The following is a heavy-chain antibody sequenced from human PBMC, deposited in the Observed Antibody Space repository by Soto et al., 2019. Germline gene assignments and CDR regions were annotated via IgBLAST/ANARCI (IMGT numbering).Heavy chain of an antibody. J-gene: IGHJ5*02. CDR2: INHSGST. D-gene: IGHD6-6*01. CDR1: GGSFSGYY. Sequence: SETLSLTCAVYGGSFSGYYWSWIRQPPGKGLEWIGEINHSGSTNYNPSLKSRVTISVDTSKNQFSLKLSSVTAADTAVYYCARDRIKGSIAAQLRNWFDPWGQGTLVTVSS. V-gene: IGHV4-34*01. CDR3: ARDRIKGSIAAQLRNWFDP.